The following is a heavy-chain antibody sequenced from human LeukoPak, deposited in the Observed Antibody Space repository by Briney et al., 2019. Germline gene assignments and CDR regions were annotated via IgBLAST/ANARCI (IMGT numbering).Heavy chain of an antibody. CDR1: GFTFPNYW. CDR2: LPPDELGI. J-gene: IGHJ4*02. D-gene: IGHD6-6*01. Sequence: TGGSLRLSWAAPGFTFPNYWMHWVRQAPGMGLGWVSRLPPDELGIIYADSVKGRFTVSRDNARNTVYLQMNNLRVDDTAMYYCVGTIASRGSEYWGQGALVTVSS. CDR3: VGTIASRGSEY. V-gene: IGHV3-74*01.